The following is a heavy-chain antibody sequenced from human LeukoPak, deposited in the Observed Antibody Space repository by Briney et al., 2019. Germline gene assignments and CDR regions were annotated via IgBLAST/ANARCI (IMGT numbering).Heavy chain of an antibody. V-gene: IGHV4-30-2*02. D-gene: IGHD2-2*01. J-gene: IGHJ6*03. CDR2: IYHSGST. CDR3: ARIVVVPLRGYYYYMDV. Sequence: SETLSLTCTVSGGSISSGGYYWSWIRQPPGKGLEWIGYIYHSGSTYYNPSLKSRVTISVDTSKNQFSLKLSSVTAADTAVYYCARIVVVPLRGYYYYMDVWGKGTTVTVSS. CDR1: GGSISSGGYY.